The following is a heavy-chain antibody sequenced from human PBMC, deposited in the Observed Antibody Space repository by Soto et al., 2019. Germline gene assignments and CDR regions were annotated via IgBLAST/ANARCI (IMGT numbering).Heavy chain of an antibody. D-gene: IGHD2-2*01. V-gene: IGHV3-7*03. Sequence: PGGSLRLSCAASGFTFSSYWMSWVRQAPGKGLEWVANIKQGGSEKNYVDSVKGRFIISRDNAKNSLYLQMNSLRAEDTAVYYCARGYARCDFWGQGTLVTVSS. CDR2: IKQGGSEK. J-gene: IGHJ4*02. CDR3: ARGYARCDF. CDR1: GFTFSSYW.